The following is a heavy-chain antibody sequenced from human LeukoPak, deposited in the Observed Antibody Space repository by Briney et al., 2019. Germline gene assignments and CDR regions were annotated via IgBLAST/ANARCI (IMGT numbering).Heavy chain of an antibody. CDR1: GYSFTSYW. J-gene: IGHJ4*02. CDR3: ARHPSASYYYFDY. D-gene: IGHD1-26*01. V-gene: IGHV5-51*01. CDR2: IYPGDSDT. Sequence: GASLQISCKGSGYSFTSYWIGWVRQLPGKGLEWMGIIYPGDSDTRYSPSFQGQVTISADKSTSTAYLQWSSLKASDTAMYYCARHPSASYYYFDYWGQGTLVTVSS.